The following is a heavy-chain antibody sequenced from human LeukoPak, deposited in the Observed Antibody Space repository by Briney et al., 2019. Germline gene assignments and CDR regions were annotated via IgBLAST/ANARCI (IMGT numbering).Heavy chain of an antibody. CDR2: LYSGGNT. V-gene: IGHV3-66*01. J-gene: IGHJ3*02. CDR1: GFTVSSNY. Sequence: GGSLRLSCAASGFTVSSNYMSWVRQAPGKGLEWVSILYSGGNTYYADSVKGRVTISRDNSKNMVYLQMNSLRAEDTAVYYCARDAAIPVAGTERKANAFDIWGQGTMVTVSS. CDR3: ARDAAIPVAGTERKANAFDI. D-gene: IGHD6-19*01.